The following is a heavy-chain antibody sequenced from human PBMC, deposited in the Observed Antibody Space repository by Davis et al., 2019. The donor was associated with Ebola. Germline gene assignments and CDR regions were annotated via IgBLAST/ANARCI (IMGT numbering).Heavy chain of an antibody. V-gene: IGHV3-9*01. D-gene: IGHD3-10*01. Sequence: PGGSLRLSCAASGFTFDDYAMHWVRQAPGKGLEWVSGISWNSGSIGYADSVKGRFTISRDNAKNSLYLQMNSLRAEDTALYYCAKGAWRGEAGDLAGLLDYWGQGTLVTVSS. CDR3: AKGAWRGEAGDLAGLLDY. J-gene: IGHJ4*02. CDR1: GFTFDDYA. CDR2: ISWNSGSI.